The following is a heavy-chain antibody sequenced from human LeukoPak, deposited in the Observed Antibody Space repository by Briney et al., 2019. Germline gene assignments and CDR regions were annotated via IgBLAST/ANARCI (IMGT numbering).Heavy chain of an antibody. CDR3: ARVRGSSRSTNQDYYYYYMDV. Sequence: SETLSLTCTVSGGSISSYYWTWIRQPAGKGLEWIGRIYPSGSTNYNPSLKSRVTMSVDTSKNQFSLKLSSVTAADTAVYYCARVRGSSRSTNQDYYYYYMDVWGKGTTVTVSS. J-gene: IGHJ6*03. CDR2: IYPSGST. D-gene: IGHD3-10*01. CDR1: GGSISSYY. V-gene: IGHV4-4*07.